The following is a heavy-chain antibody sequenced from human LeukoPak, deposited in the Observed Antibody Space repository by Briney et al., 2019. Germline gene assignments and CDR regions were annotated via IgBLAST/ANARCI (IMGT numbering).Heavy chain of an antibody. D-gene: IGHD2-2*01. CDR2: ILAGGDP. V-gene: IGHV3-69-1*01. CDR1: GFTFSGYA. CDR3: AREDCSSTSCCLDY. Sequence: GGSLRLSCAASGFTFSGYAMNWVRQAPGEGLEWVSGILAGGDPYYADSVKGRFTISRDNAKNSLYLQMNSLRAEDTAVYYCAREDCSSTSCCLDYWGQGTLVTVSS. J-gene: IGHJ4*02.